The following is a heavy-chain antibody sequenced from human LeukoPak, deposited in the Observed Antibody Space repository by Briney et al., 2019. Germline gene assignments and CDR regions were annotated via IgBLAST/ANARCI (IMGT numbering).Heavy chain of an antibody. J-gene: IGHJ4*02. D-gene: IGHD3-16*01. Sequence: GASVKVSCEASGYTFTSYYMPWVRQAPGQGLEWMGIINPSGGSTSYAQKFQGRVTMTRDTSTSTVYMELSSLRSEDTAVYYCARDPFGGSEGHYWGQGTLVTVSS. CDR2: INPSGGST. V-gene: IGHV1-46*01. CDR1: GYTFTSYY. CDR3: ARDPFGGSEGHY.